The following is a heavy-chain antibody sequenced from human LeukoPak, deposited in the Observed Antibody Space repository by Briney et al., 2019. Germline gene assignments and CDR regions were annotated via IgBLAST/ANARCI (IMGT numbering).Heavy chain of an antibody. CDR1: GYTFTSYG. V-gene: IGHV1-18*01. CDR3: ARDLPVYYYGSGSYYKDPPRLENDAFDI. J-gene: IGHJ3*02. D-gene: IGHD3-10*01. Sequence: ASVKVSCKASGYTFTSYGISWVRQAPGQGLEWMGWISAYNGNTNYAQRLQGRVTMTTDTSTSTAYMELRSLRPDDTAVYYCARDLPVYYYGSGSYYKDPPRLENDAFDIWGQGTMVTVSS. CDR2: ISAYNGNT.